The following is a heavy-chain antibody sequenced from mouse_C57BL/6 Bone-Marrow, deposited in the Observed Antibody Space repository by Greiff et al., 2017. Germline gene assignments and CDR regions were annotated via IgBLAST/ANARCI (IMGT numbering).Heavy chain of an antibody. V-gene: IGHV1-50*01. CDR3: AREGSFYYDYGYAMDY. Sequence: QVQLQQPGAELVKPGASVKLSCKASGCTFTSYWMQWVKQRPGQGLEWIGEIDPSDSYTNYNQKFKGKATLTVDTSSSTAYMQLSSLTSEDSAVYYCAREGSFYYDYGYAMDYWGQGTSVTVSS. J-gene: IGHJ4*01. D-gene: IGHD2-4*01. CDR1: GCTFTSYW. CDR2: IDPSDSYT.